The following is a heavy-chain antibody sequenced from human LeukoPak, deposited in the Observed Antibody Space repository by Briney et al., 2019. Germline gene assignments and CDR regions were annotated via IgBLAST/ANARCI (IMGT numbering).Heavy chain of an antibody. J-gene: IGHJ4*02. Sequence: PGGSLRLSCAASVCTFSSYAMHWVRQAPGKGLEWVAVISYDGSNKYYADSVKGRFTISRDNSKNMLYLQMNSLRAEDTAVYYCARDFRSETDYWGQGTLVTVSS. CDR2: ISYDGSNK. CDR1: VCTFSSYA. CDR3: ARDFRSETDY. V-gene: IGHV3-30-3*01.